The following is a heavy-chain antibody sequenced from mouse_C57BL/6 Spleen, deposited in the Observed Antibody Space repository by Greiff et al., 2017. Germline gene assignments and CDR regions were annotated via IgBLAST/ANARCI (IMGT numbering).Heavy chain of an antibody. V-gene: IGHV5-12*01. D-gene: IGHD1-1*01. CDR3: ARHGGYGSSYDYAMDY. CDR1: GFTFSDYY. CDR2: ISNGGGST. J-gene: IGHJ4*01. Sequence: EVQLQESGGGLVQPGGSLKLSCAASGFTFSDYYMYWVRQTPEKRLEWVAYISNGGGSTYYPDTVKGRFTISRDNAKNTLYLQMSRLKSEDTAMYYCARHGGYGSSYDYAMDYWGQGTSVTVSS.